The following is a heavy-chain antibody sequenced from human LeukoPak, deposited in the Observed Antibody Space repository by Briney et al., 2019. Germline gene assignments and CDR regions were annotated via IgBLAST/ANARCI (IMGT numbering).Heavy chain of an antibody. CDR3: ARDGWSDYGDINWFDP. V-gene: IGHV4-38-2*02. CDR1: GNSISTGDY. J-gene: IGHJ5*02. CDR2: IYHSGRT. D-gene: IGHD4-17*01. Sequence: SETLSLTCTISGNSISTGDYWGWIRQRPGKGLEWIGSIYHSGRTYYNPSLKSRVTISVDTSKNQFSLKLTSVTAADTAVYYCARDGWSDYGDINWFDPWGQGTLVTVSS.